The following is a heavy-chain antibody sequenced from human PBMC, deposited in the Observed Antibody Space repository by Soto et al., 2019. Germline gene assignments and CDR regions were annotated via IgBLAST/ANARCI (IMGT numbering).Heavy chain of an antibody. CDR3: AHSLYYYGSGSYPFDY. CDR2: IYWDDDK. V-gene: IGHV2-5*02. CDR1: GFSLSTSGVG. Sequence: SGPTLVNPTQTLTLTCTFSGFSLSTSGVGVGWIRQPPGKALEWLALIYWDDDKRYSPSLKSRLTITKDTSKNQVVLRMTNMDPVDTGTYYCAHSLYYYGSGSYPFDYWGQGTLVTVSS. D-gene: IGHD3-10*01. J-gene: IGHJ4*02.